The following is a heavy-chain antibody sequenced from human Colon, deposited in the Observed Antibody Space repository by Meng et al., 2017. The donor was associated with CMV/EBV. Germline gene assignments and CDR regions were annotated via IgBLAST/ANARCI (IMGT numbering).Heavy chain of an antibody. CDR3: ASIPWGILIRLFDF. J-gene: IGHJ4*02. Sequence: SETLSLTCTVSGGSISTNSYYWGWIRQPPGKGLECIGSVYYNGNTYHNPSLESRVTISRDTSKNQFSLKLISVTAADTAVYYCASIPWGILIRLFDFWGQGTLVTVSS. CDR2: VYYNGNT. CDR1: GGSISTNSYY. V-gene: IGHV4-39*07. D-gene: IGHD2/OR15-2a*01.